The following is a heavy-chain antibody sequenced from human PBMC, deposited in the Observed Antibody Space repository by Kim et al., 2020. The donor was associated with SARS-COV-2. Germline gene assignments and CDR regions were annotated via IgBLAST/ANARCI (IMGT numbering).Heavy chain of an antibody. CDR3: VRDRMGGAFDM. V-gene: IGHV3-48*02. CDR1: GFTFSAYD. D-gene: IGHD3-16*01. CDR2: ITKSSTTI. Sequence: GGSLRLSCATSGFTFSAYDMNWVRQAPGKGLEWLSFITKSSTTIYYADSVEGRFTISRDNAKNSLFLQMNSLRDEDTALYYCVRDRMGGAFDMWGQVTMVTVAS. J-gene: IGHJ3*02.